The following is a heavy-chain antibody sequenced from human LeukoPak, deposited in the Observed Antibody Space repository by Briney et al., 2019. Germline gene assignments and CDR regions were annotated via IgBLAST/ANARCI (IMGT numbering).Heavy chain of an antibody. J-gene: IGHJ4*02. D-gene: IGHD3-10*01. V-gene: IGHV3-23*01. CDR1: GFTCSAYV. Sequence: GGSLRLSCAASGFTCSAYVMTWVRQVPGKGLEWVSLISGSVGSTHYADSVKGRFTISRDNSKNTVYLQMNSLRADDTAVYYCAEGLRARLAPFDYWGQGTLVTVSS. CDR3: AEGLRARLAPFDY. CDR2: ISGSVGST.